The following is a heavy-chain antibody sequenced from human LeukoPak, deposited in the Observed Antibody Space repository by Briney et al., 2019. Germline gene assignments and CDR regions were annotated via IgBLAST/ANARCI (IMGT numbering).Heavy chain of an antibody. CDR2: IHYSGST. CDR1: GVSMSRYY. D-gene: IGHD1-26*01. V-gene: IGHV4-59*12. J-gene: IGHJ4*02. Sequence: SETLSLTCSVSGVSMSRYYWSWIRQSPGKGLEWIGAIHYSGSTNYNPSLKSRVTISVDTSKNQFSLKLSSVTAADTAVYYCARDLNVVGATELFCGFDYWGQGTLVTVSS. CDR3: ARDLNVVGATELFCGFDY.